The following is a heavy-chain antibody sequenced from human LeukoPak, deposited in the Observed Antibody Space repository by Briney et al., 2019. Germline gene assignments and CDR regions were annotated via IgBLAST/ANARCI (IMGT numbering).Heavy chain of an antibody. CDR2: ISGSGGST. V-gene: IGHV3-23*01. J-gene: IGHJ4*02. CDR1: GFTFSSYA. Sequence: GGSLRLSCAASGFTFSSYAMSWVRQAPGKGLEWVSAISGSGGSTYYADSVKGRFTISRDNSKNTLYLQMNSLRAEDTAVYYCAKLGYCSSTSCYLYYFVYWGQGTLVTVSS. CDR3: AKLGYCSSTSCYLYYFVY. D-gene: IGHD2-2*01.